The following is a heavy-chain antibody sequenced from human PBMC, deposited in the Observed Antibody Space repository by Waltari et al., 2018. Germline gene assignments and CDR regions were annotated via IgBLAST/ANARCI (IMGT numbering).Heavy chain of an antibody. V-gene: IGHV1-3*01. CDR3: ARASLSLWFGEDYFDY. CDR1: GYTFTTYA. D-gene: IGHD3-10*01. CDR2: INAGNGNT. J-gene: IGHJ4*02. Sequence: QVQFVQSGAEVKKPGASVKVSCKASGYTFTTYAMHWVRQAPGQKLEWMGWINAGNGNTKYSQKFQGRVTITRDTSASTAYLEVSSLRSEDTAVYYCARASLSLWFGEDYFDYWGQGTLVTVSS.